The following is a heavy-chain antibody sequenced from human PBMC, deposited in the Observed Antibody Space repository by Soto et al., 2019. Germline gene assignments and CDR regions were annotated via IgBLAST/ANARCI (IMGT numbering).Heavy chain of an antibody. V-gene: IGHV4-34*01. J-gene: IGHJ4*02. CDR3: ARLPGECTTASCYALRRGDY. CDR2: IDHSGST. CDR1: GGSFRDYY. D-gene: IGHD2-2*01. Sequence: SETLSLTCDVYGGSFRDYYWNWVRQTPGKGLEWIGEIDHSGSTNYNPSLKSRVTISLHTSKNQFSLNLTSVTAADTAVYYCARLPGECTTASCYALRRGDYWGQGTLVTVSS.